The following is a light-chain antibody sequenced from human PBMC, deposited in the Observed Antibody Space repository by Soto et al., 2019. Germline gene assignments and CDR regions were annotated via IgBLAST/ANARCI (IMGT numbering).Light chain of an antibody. CDR1: SSDVGPYNC. CDR3: SSYTSSSTYV. V-gene: IGLV2-14*01. J-gene: IGLJ1*01. Sequence: QSALTQPASVSRSPGQSITISCTGTSSDVGPYNCVSWYQHHPGKAPKLIIYEVSNRPSGVSNRFSGSKSGNTASLTISGLQTEDEADYYCSSYTSSSTYVFGTGTKLTVL. CDR2: EVS.